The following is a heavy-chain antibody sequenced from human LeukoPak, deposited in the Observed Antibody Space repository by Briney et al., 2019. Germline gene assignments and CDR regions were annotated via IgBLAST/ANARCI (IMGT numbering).Heavy chain of an antibody. CDR1: GFTFSSYG. J-gene: IGHJ4*02. CDR3: ANGALNY. CDR2: ISYDGSNK. V-gene: IGHV3-30*18. D-gene: IGHD3-16*01. Sequence: GSLRLSCAASGFTFSSYGMHWVRQGPDKGLEWVAVISYDGSNKYYADSVKGRFTISRDNSKNTLYLQMNSLKAQDTAVYYCANGALNYWGQGTLVTVSS.